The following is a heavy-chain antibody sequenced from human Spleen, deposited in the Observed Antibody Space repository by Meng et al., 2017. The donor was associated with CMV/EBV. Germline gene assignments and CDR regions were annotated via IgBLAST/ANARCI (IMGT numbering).Heavy chain of an antibody. CDR2: INPSGGST. J-gene: IGHJ4*02. Sequence: KASGYTLTSYNLYWVRQTPGQGLEWMGRINPSGGSTSYAQKFQGRVTMTRDTSTSTVYMELSSLRSEDTAVYYCARDSEMAPTLDYWGQGTLVTVSS. CDR3: ARDSEMAPTLDY. V-gene: IGHV1-46*01. D-gene: IGHD5-24*01. CDR1: GYTLTSYN.